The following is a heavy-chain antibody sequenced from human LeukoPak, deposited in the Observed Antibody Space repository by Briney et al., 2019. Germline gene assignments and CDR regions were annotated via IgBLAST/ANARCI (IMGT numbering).Heavy chain of an antibody. CDR3: TLPWGSGSYYDY. J-gene: IGHJ4*02. V-gene: IGHV3-15*01. D-gene: IGHD3-10*01. CDR1: GFTFSNAW. Sequence: GGSLRLSCAASGFTFSNAWLNWVRQAPGKGLEWVGHIKSKTDGGTTDYAAPVKGRFTISRDDSKNTLFLQMDSLKTEDTAVYYCTLPWGSGSYYDYWGQGTLVTVSS. CDR2: IKSKTDGGTT.